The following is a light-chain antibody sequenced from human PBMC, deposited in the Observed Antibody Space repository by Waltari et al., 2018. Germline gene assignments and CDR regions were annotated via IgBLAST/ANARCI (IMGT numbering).Light chain of an antibody. V-gene: IGLV3-9*01. Sequence: SYELTQPLSVSVALGQTARITCGGNNLGRKDVPWYQQKPGQAPVLVNRPSGIRERFSRSNSGNTATLTISRAQAGDEADYYCQVYDSNTWVFGGGTKLTVL. J-gene: IGLJ3*02. CDR3: QVYDSNTWV. CDR1: NLGRKD.